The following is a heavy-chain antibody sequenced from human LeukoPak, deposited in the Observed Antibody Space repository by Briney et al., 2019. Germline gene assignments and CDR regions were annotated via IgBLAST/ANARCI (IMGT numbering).Heavy chain of an antibody. V-gene: IGHV4-34*01. Sequence: PSETLSLTCAVYGGSFSGYYWSWIRQPPGKGLEWIGEINHSGSTNYNPSLKSRVTISVDTSKNQFSLKLSSVTAADTAVYYCASYSPRVSSDYWGQGTLVTVSS. CDR1: GGSFSGYY. CDR2: INHSGST. D-gene: IGHD2-21*01. J-gene: IGHJ4*02. CDR3: ASYSPRVSSDY.